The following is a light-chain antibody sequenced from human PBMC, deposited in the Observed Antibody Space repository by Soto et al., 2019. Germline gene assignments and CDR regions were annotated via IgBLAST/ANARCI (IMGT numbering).Light chain of an antibody. V-gene: IGLV2-23*02. Sequence: QSVLTQPASVSGSPGQSITISCTGTSSDVGSYDLVSWYQQHPGRAPKLVIYEVSKRPSGVSSRFSGSKSGNTASLTISGLQAEDEADYHCCSYAGTSPFYVFGPGTKVT. J-gene: IGLJ1*01. CDR1: SSDVGSYDL. CDR2: EVS. CDR3: CSYAGTSPFYV.